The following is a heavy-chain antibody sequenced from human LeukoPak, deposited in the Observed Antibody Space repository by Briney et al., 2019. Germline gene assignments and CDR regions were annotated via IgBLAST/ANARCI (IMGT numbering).Heavy chain of an antibody. J-gene: IGHJ5*02. D-gene: IGHD6-13*01. Sequence: SETLSLTCTVSGGSISSGGYYWSWIRQHPGTGLEWIGYIYYSGSTYYNPSLKSRVTISVDTSKNQFSLKLSSVTAADTAVYYCARTPRYSSFSFDPWGQGTLVTVSS. CDR3: ARTPRYSSFSFDP. V-gene: IGHV4-31*03. CDR1: GGSISSGGYY. CDR2: IYYSGST.